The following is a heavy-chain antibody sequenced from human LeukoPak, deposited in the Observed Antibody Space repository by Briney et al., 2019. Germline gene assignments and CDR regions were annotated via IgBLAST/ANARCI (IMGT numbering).Heavy chain of an antibody. CDR3: ARRRTVGTAMVRRPKYFDY. J-gene: IGHJ4*02. CDR2: INHSGST. Sequence: PSETLSLTCAVYGGSFSGYYWSWIHQPPGKGLEWIGEINHSGSTNYNPSLKSRVTISVDTSKNQFSLKLSSVTAADTAVYYCARRRTVGTAMVRRPKYFDYWGQGTLVTVSS. CDR1: GGSFSGYY. V-gene: IGHV4-34*01. D-gene: IGHD5-18*01.